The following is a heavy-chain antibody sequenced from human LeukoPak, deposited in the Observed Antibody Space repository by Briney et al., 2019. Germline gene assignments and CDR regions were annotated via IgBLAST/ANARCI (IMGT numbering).Heavy chain of an antibody. CDR1: GFTFSSYA. D-gene: IGHD6-19*01. V-gene: IGHV3-30-3*01. Sequence: PGGSLRLSRAASGFTFSSYAMHWVRQAPGKGLEWVAVISYDGSNKYYADSVKGRFTISRDNSKNTLYLQMNSLRAEDTAVYYCAKGAPEQWLVLGGDQNLIDYWGQGTLVTVSS. CDR3: AKGAPEQWLVLGGDQNLIDY. CDR2: ISYDGSNK. J-gene: IGHJ4*02.